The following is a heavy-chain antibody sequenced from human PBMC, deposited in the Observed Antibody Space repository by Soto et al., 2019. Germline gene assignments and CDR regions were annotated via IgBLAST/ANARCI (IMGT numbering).Heavy chain of an antibody. CDR3: ARHRFGELWGFAP. CDR2: IYHSGST. Sequence: PSETLSLTCAVSGGSISSSNWWSWVRQPPGKGLEWIGEIYHSGSTNYNPSLKSRVTISVDKSKNQFSLKLSSVTAADTAVYYCARHRFGELWGFAPWGQGTLVTVSS. J-gene: IGHJ5*02. CDR1: GGSISSSNW. D-gene: IGHD3-10*01. V-gene: IGHV4-4*02.